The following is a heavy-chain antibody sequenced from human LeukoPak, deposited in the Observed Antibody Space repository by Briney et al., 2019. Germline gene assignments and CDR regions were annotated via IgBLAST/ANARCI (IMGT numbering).Heavy chain of an antibody. V-gene: IGHV4-34*01. Sequence: SETLSLTCAVYGGSFSGYYWSWIRQPPGKGLEWIGEINHSGSTNYNPSLKSRVTISVDTSKNQLSLKLSSVTAADTAVYYCARAAWSYSFDYWGQGTLVTVSS. D-gene: IGHD1-26*01. CDR1: GGSFSGYY. CDR2: INHSGST. J-gene: IGHJ4*02. CDR3: ARAAWSYSFDY.